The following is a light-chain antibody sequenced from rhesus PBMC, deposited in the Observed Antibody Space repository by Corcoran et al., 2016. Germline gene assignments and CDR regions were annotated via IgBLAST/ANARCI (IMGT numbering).Light chain of an antibody. J-gene: IGKJ3*01. Sequence: DIVMTQTPLSLPVTPGEPASISCRSSQSLLDSDGYTCLDWYLQKPGQSPQLLIYGVSTRVSGVPDRFRGGGSGTGFPLKSSRVEAEDVGVYYCMQSIEFPFTFGPGTKLDIK. CDR2: GVS. V-gene: IGKV2-90*01. CDR3: MQSIEFPFT. CDR1: QSLLDSDGYTC.